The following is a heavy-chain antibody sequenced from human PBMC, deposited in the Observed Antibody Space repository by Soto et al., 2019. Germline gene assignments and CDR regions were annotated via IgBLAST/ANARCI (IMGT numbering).Heavy chain of an antibody. CDR1: GFTFSTYG. V-gene: IGHV3-33*01. CDR3: ARDGWVVVAGLDY. D-gene: IGHD2-15*01. CDR2: MWYDGSNK. J-gene: IGHJ4*02. Sequence: QVQLVEAGGGVVQPGRSLRLSCAATGFTFSTYGMHWVRQAPGKGREWVAGMWYDGSNKYYADSVKGRFTISRDNSKNTLYLQMNSLRAEDTAVYYCARDGWVVVAGLDYWGQGTLVTVSS.